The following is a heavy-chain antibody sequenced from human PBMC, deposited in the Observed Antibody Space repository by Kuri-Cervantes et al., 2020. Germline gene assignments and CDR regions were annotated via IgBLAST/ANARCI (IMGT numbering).Heavy chain of an antibody. V-gene: IGHV4-34*01. CDR2: INHSGST. CDR3: ASGLWANFDF. CDR1: GGSFSGYY. D-gene: IGHD3-10*01. Sequence: GSLRLSCAVYGGSFSGYYWSWIRQPPGKGLEWIGEINHSGSTNYNPSLKSRVTISVDTSKNQFSLKVTSVTAADTAVYYCASGLWANFDFWGQGTPVTVSS. J-gene: IGHJ4*02.